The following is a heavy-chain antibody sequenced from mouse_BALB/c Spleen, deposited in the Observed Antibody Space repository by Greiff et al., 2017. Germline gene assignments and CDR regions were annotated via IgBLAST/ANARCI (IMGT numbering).Heavy chain of an antibody. CDR2: IRNKANGYTT. D-gene: IGHD1-1*01. CDR1: GFTFTDYY. J-gene: IGHJ3*01. V-gene: IGHV7-3*02. Sequence: EVMLVESGGGLVQPGGSLRLSCATSGFTFTDYYMSWVRQPPGKALEWLGFIRNKANGYTTEYSASVKVRFTISRDNSQSILYLQMNTLRAEDSATYYCGRDYYGSSFSWFAYWGQGTLVTVSA. CDR3: GRDYYGSSFSWFAY.